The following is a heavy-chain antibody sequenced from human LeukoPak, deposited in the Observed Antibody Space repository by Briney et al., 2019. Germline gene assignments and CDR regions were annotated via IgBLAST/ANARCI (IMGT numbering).Heavy chain of an antibody. CDR2: INHSGST. J-gene: IGHJ3*02. Sequence: SETLSLTCAVYGGSFSGYYWSWIRQPPGKGLEWIGEINHSGSTNYNPSLKSRVTISVDTSKNQFSLKLSSATAADTAVYYCARYRSPNDAFDIWGQGTMVTVSS. CDR3: ARYRSPNDAFDI. CDR1: GGSFSGYY. V-gene: IGHV4-34*01.